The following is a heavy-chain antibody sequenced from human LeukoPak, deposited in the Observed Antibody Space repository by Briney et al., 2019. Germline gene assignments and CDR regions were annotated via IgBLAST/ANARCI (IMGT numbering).Heavy chain of an antibody. CDR3: ARGHKIVP. Sequence: GGSLRLSCAASGFTVNNNYMNWVRQAPGKGLEWVSVISSGGSTYYADSVKGRFTISRDNSKNTLYLQMNSLRAEDTAVYYCARGHKIVPWGQGTMVTVSS. V-gene: IGHV3-53*01. CDR1: GFTVNNNY. J-gene: IGHJ3*01. CDR2: ISSGGST. D-gene: IGHD2-2*01.